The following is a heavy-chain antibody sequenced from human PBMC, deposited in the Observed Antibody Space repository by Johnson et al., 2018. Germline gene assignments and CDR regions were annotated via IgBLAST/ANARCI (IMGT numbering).Heavy chain of an antibody. D-gene: IGHD6-13*01. CDR1: GGSFSGYY. J-gene: IGHJ6*03. V-gene: IGHV4-34*01. CDR3: ARERERSSSWPMDV. CDR2: INHSGST. Sequence: QVQLQQWGAGLLKPSETLSLTCAVYGGSFSGYYWSWIRQPPGNGLEWIGEINHSGSTNYNPSLKSRVTISVDTSKNHFSLKLSSVTAADTAVYYWARERERSSSWPMDVWGKGTTVTVSS.